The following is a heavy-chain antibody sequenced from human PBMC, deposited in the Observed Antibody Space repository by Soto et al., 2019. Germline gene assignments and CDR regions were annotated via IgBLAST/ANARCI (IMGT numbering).Heavy chain of an antibody. D-gene: IGHD3-22*01. CDR3: AREDYYGSSD. CDR1: GGSVSSGSYY. Sequence: QVQLQESGPGLVKPSETLSLTCTVSGGSVSSGSYYWSWIRQPPGKGLEWIGYIYYSGSTNYNPSLQSRVTISVDTSKNQFSLKLSSVTAADTAVYYCAREDYYGSSDWGQGTLVTVSS. J-gene: IGHJ1*01. CDR2: IYYSGST. V-gene: IGHV4-61*01.